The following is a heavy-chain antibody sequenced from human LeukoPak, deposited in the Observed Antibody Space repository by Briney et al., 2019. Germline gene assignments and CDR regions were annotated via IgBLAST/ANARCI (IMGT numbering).Heavy chain of an antibody. J-gene: IGHJ4*02. V-gene: IGHV4-59*01. CDR3: ASGPAHDY. CDR2: FYYSGST. Sequence: SETLSLTCAVSGGSLTGYFWTWIRQPPGKGLEWIGHFYYSGSTYYNPSLESRVSISIDTSKTQFSLELKSVTGADTAVYYCASGPAHDYWGQGTLVTVSS. CDR1: GGSLTGYF.